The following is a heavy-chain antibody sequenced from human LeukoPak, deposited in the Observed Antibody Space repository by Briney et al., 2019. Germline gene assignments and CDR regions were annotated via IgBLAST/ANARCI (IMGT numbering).Heavy chain of an antibody. CDR2: IRYDGSNE. CDR3: AKGTTDYDASDPLDF. CDR1: GFTLSCCG. J-gene: IGHJ4*02. Sequence: PGGSLRLSCAASGFTLSCCGMHWVRQAPGKGLEWVAFIRYDGSNEYYSDSVEGRFTISRDQSKSTVYLQMTSLRAEDTAVFYCAKGTTDYDASDPLDFWGQGTLVTVSS. V-gene: IGHV3-30*02. D-gene: IGHD3-16*01.